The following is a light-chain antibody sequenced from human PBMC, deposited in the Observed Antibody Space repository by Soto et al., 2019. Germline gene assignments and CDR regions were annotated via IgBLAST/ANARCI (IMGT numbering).Light chain of an antibody. J-gene: IGKJ1*01. CDR3: QQCRGYSRT. CDR2: DVS. CDR1: QSISDS. Sequence: DIQMTQSPSTLSASLGDRVTITCRASQSISDSLAWYQQRPGKAPDLLISDVSALERGVASRFSGCGSGTGFSFGVRSVQSDAFATCSCQQCRGYSRTFGQGTKVEI. V-gene: IGKV1-5*01.